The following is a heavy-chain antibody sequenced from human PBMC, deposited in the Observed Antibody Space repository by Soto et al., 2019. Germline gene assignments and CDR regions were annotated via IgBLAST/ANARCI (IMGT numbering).Heavy chain of an antibody. CDR3: ARRYCSTTNCYAFDI. CDR1: GFTFTNFS. D-gene: IGHD2-2*01. J-gene: IGHJ3*02. CDR2: ISNSGTYM. Sequence: GGSLRLSCTASGFTFTNFSMNWVRQAPGKGLEWVSSISNSGTYMYYADSLKGRFTISRDNAKNSLDLQMSSLRAEDTAVYYCARRYCSTTNCYAFDIWGQGTMVTVSS. V-gene: IGHV3-21*01.